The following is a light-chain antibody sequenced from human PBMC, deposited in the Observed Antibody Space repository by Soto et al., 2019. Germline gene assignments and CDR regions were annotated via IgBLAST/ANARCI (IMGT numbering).Light chain of an antibody. CDR2: DVT. CDR1: SSDVGGYNY. CDR3: CSYAGSYTYV. J-gene: IGLJ1*01. Sequence: QSVLTQPRSVSGSPGQSVTISCTGTSSDVGGYNYVSWYQHHPGKAPKLMIYDVTKRPSGVRDRFSASKSGNTASLTFYGLQAEDEADYYCCSYAGSYTYVFGTGTKVTVL. V-gene: IGLV2-11*01.